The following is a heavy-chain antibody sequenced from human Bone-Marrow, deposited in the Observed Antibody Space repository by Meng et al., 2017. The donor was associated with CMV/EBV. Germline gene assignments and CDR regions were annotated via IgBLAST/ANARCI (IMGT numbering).Heavy chain of an antibody. Sequence: SLKISCAASGFIFDDYAMHWVRQAPGKGLEWVSGISWNSGTIGYADSVKGRFTISRDNTKNSLYLQMNSLRAEDTALYYCAKGNRGLYDFPNNWFDSWAQGTLVTVSS. D-gene: IGHD3-3*01. V-gene: IGHV3-9*01. J-gene: IGHJ5*01. CDR1: GFIFDDYA. CDR2: ISWNSGTI. CDR3: AKGNRGLYDFPNNWFDS.